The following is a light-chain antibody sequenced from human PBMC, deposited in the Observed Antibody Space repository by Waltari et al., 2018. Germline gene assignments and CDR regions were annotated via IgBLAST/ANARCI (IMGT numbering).Light chain of an antibody. CDR1: QIISSY. Sequence: DIQMTQSPSSLSASVGDRVTITCRASQIISSYLNWYQQKPGKAPKLLIYATYNLQSRVPSRFSGSGSRTDFTLTISSLQPEDFATYYCQQSNSTPLFTFGPGTKVDI. V-gene: IGKV1-39*01. J-gene: IGKJ3*01. CDR2: ATY. CDR3: QQSNSTPLFT.